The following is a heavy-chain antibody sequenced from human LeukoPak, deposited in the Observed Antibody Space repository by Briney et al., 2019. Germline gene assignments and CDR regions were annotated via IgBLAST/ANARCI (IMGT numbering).Heavy chain of an antibody. CDR2: INTDGSST. CDR1: GITFSSYW. D-gene: IGHD3-10*01. V-gene: IGHV3-74*01. J-gene: IGHJ4*02. Sequence: GGSLRLSCAASGITFSSYWMHWVRQAPGEGLMWVSRINTDGSSTSYADSVKGRFTISRDNAKNTLYLQMNSLRAEDTAVYYCTKDHGSGSYYFDYWGQGTLVTVSS. CDR3: TKDHGSGSYYFDY.